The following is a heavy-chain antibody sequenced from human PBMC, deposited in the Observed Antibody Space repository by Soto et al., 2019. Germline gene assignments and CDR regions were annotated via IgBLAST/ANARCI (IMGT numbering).Heavy chain of an antibody. Sequence: EVQLLESGGGLVQPGGSLRLSCAASGFTFSSYAMSWVRQAPGKGLEWVSAISGSGGSTYYADSVKGRFTISRDNSKNTLYLQMNSLRAEDTAVYYCAKVSGGGDWYDDAFDIWGQGTMVTVSS. CDR2: ISGSGGST. D-gene: IGHD2-21*02. CDR3: AKVSGGGDWYDDAFDI. V-gene: IGHV3-23*01. CDR1: GFTFSSYA. J-gene: IGHJ3*02.